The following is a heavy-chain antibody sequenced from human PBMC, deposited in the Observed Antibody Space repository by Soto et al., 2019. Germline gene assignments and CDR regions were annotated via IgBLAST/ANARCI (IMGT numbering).Heavy chain of an antibody. V-gene: IGHV3-30-3*01. Sequence: QVQLVESGGGVVQPGRSLRHSCAASGFTFSSSVIHWVRQAPGKRLEWVAIISHDGGNKHYADSVKGRFTISRDNSKNMLYLQMNSLRTEDTAVYYCARGATVTTVFDYWGQGTLVTVSS. CDR2: ISHDGGNK. CDR3: ARGATVTTVFDY. D-gene: IGHD4-17*01. J-gene: IGHJ4*02. CDR1: GFTFSSSV.